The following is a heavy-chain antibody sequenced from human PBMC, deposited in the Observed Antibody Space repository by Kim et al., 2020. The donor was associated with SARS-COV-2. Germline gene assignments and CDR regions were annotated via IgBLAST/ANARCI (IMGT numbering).Heavy chain of an antibody. V-gene: IGHV4-34*01. CDR3: ASRYYGGNSRVPNYYYYYGMDV. J-gene: IGHJ6*02. CDR1: GGSFSGYY. CDR2: INHSGST. D-gene: IGHD4-17*01. Sequence: SETLSLTCAVYGGSFSGYYWSWIRQPPGKGLEWIGEINHSGSTNYNPSLKSRVTISVDTSKNQFSLKLSSVTAADTAVYYCASRYYGGNSRVPNYYYYYGMDVWGQGTTVTVSS.